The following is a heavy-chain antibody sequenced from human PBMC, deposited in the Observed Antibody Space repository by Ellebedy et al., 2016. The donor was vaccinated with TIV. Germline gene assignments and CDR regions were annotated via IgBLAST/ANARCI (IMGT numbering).Heavy chain of an antibody. J-gene: IGHJ3*02. CDR2: ISHDGIEN. Sequence: GESLKISCAASGFTFSTFGMHWVRQAPGKGLEWVALISHDGIENYYADSVKGRFTVSRDNSKNTLYLQMSSLRSEDTARYYCAKPRNGGNPRHTFDIWGQGTMVIVSS. CDR3: AKPRNGGNPRHTFDI. CDR1: GFTFSTFG. V-gene: IGHV3-30*18. D-gene: IGHD4-23*01.